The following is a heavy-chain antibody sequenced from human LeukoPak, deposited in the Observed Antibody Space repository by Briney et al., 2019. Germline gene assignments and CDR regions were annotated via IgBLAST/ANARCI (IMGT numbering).Heavy chain of an antibody. CDR3: ASTRFSSSAYNWFDP. CDR2: INTNTGNP. D-gene: IGHD6-6*01. V-gene: IGHV7-4-1*02. Sequence: GASVKVSCKASGYNFNSYGMNWVRQAPGQGLEWMGWINTNTGNPTYAQGFTGRFVFSLDTSVSTAYLQISSLKAEDTAVYYCASTRFSSSAYNWFDPWGQGTLVTVSS. CDR1: GYNFNSYG. J-gene: IGHJ5*02.